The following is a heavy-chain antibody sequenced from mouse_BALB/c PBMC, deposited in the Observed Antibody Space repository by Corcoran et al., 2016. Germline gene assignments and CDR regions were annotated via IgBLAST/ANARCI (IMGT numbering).Heavy chain of an antibody. CDR1: GYSITTGYY. V-gene: IGHV3-6*02. CDR2: ISYDGSN. CDR3: AVITTTMDY. Sequence: DVQLQESGPGLVKPSQSLSLTCSVTGYSITTGYYLNWIRQFPGNNLEWLGYISYDGSNNYNPSLKNRISITLDTSKNQCFLKLNSVTTEDTATYYCAVITTTMDYWGQGTSVTVSS. D-gene: IGHD1-2*01. J-gene: IGHJ4*01.